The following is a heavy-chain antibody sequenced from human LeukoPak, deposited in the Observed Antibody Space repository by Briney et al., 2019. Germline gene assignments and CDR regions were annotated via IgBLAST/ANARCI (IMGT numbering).Heavy chain of an antibody. CDR1: GFTFSDYY. Sequence: PGGSLRLSCAASGFTFSDYYMGWIRQAPGKGLEWISYITSNGNSVYYAASVKGRFTISRDNAKNTLFLQMNSLGAEDSAVYYCARGNFYSGSGSSPLDYWGQGTLVTVSS. V-gene: IGHV3-11*04. CDR3: ARGNFYSGSGSSPLDY. D-gene: IGHD3-10*01. CDR2: ITSNGNSV. J-gene: IGHJ4*02.